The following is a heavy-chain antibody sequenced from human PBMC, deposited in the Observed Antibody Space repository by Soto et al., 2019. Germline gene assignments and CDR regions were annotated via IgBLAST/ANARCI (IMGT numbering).Heavy chain of an antibody. Sequence: EVQLVESGGGLVQPGGSLRLSCAASGFTLSDHYMDWVRQAPGKGLEWVGRSRNKAHSYTTEYAASVKGRFTISRDDSKNSLYLQMNSLKTEDPAVYYCARSGGMHVWGQGTTVTVSS. CDR3: ARSGGMHV. J-gene: IGHJ6*02. V-gene: IGHV3-72*01. D-gene: IGHD3-3*01. CDR2: SRNKAHSYTT. CDR1: GFTLSDHY.